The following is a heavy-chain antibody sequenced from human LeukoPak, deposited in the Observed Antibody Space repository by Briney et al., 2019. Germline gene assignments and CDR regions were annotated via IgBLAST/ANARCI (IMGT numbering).Heavy chain of an antibody. Sequence: ASVKVFCKASGYTFTSYYMHWVRQAPGQGLEWMGIINPSGGSTSYAQKFQGRVTMTRDMSTSTVYMELSSLRSEDTAVYYCARGEHYDILTGYLALGGAFDIWGQGTMVTVSS. CDR2: INPSGGST. CDR1: GYTFTSYY. V-gene: IGHV1-46*01. D-gene: IGHD3-9*01. J-gene: IGHJ3*02. CDR3: ARGEHYDILTGYLALGGAFDI.